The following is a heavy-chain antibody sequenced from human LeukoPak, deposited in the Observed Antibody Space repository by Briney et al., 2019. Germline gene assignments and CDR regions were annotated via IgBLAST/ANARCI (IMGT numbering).Heavy chain of an antibody. Sequence: PGGSLRLSCAASGFTVSSNYMSWVRQAPGKGLEWVSVIYSGGSTYYADSVKGRFTISRDNSKNTLYLQMNSLRAEDTAVYYCAKDKRITMIVVVITYAWGAFDIWGQGTMVTVSS. J-gene: IGHJ3*02. D-gene: IGHD3-22*01. CDR2: IYSGGST. V-gene: IGHV3-53*01. CDR3: AKDKRITMIVVVITYAWGAFDI. CDR1: GFTVSSNY.